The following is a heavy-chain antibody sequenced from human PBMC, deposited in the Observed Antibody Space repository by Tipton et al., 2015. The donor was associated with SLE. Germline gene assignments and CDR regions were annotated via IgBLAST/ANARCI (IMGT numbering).Heavy chain of an antibody. CDR3: ARGGSYWAGYGMDV. CDR1: GGSISSYY. J-gene: IGHJ6*02. V-gene: IGHV4-59*08. Sequence: TLSLTCAVSGGSISSYYWGWIRQPPGKGLEWIGYIYYSGSTNYNPSLKSRVTISVDTSKNQFSLKLSSVTAADTAVYYCARGGSYWAGYGMDVWGQGTTVTVSS. D-gene: IGHD1-26*01. CDR2: IYYSGST.